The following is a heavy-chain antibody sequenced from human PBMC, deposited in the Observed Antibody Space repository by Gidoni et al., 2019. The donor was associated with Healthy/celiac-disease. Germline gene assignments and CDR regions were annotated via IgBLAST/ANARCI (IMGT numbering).Heavy chain of an antibody. V-gene: IGHV3-48*03. J-gene: IGHJ4*02. Sequence: EVQLVESGGGLVQPGGSLRLSGAASGFTFSSYEMNGVRQAPGKGLEWVSYISSSVSTIYYADSVKGRFTISRDNAKNSLYLQMNSLRAEDTAVYYCARDPSGSGTQPDYWGQGTLVTVSS. CDR1: GFTFSSYE. CDR3: ARDPSGSGTQPDY. D-gene: IGHD3-10*01. CDR2: ISSSVSTI.